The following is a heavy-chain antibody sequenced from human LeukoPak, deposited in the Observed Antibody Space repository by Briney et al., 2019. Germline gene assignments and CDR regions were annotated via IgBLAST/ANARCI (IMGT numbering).Heavy chain of an antibody. CDR3: ARPYYYDSSGYYSHANDAFDI. D-gene: IGHD3-22*01. CDR2: LYYSGNT. CDR1: GGSISSSRYY. Sequence: SETLSLTCTVSGGSISSSRYYWGWIRQPPGKGLEWIGSLYYSGNTYYNPSLKSRVTISVDTSKNQFSLKLSSVTAADTAVYYCARPYYYDSSGYYSHANDAFDIWGQGTMVTVSS. J-gene: IGHJ3*02. V-gene: IGHV4-39*07.